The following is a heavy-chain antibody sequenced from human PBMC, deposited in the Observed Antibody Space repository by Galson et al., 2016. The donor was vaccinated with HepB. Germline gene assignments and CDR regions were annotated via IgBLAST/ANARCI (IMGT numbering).Heavy chain of an antibody. CDR3: ARVGDYGDYLPYYYYGMDV. J-gene: IGHJ6*02. CDR1: GYTFTSYA. V-gene: IGHV1-3*01. Sequence: SVKVSCKASGYTFTSYAMHWVRQAPGQRLEWMGCINAGNGYTKYSQKFQDRVTITRDTSASTAYMELSSLRSEDTAVYYCARVGDYGDYLPYYYYGMDVWGQGTTVTVSS. CDR2: INAGNGYT. D-gene: IGHD4-17*01.